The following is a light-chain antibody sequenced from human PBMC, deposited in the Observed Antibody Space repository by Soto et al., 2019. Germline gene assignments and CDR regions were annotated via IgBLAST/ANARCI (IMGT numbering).Light chain of an antibody. CDR3: QQYSSLPHT. CDR1: HSVTSRY. Sequence: ENALTQSPGTLSLSPGERATLSCRATHSVTSRYFAWYQQKPGQAPRLLIYGVSSRATDIPDRFSGSGSGTDFTLTISRLEPEDFVVYYCQQYSSLPHTFGQGTKLEVK. V-gene: IGKV3-20*01. J-gene: IGKJ2*01. CDR2: GVS.